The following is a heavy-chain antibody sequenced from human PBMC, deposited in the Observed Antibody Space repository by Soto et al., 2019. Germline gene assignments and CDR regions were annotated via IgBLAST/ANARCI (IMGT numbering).Heavy chain of an antibody. V-gene: IGHV3-30-3*01. CDR1: GFTFSSYA. J-gene: IGHJ4*02. CDR3: ARAIVVVPAAIRGITGTIPLGY. CDR2: ISYDGSNK. Sequence: QVQLVESGGGVVQPGRSLRLSCAASGFTFSSYAMHWVRQAPGKGLEWVAVISYDGSNKYYADSVKGRFTISRDNSKNTLYLQMNSLRAEDTAVYYCARAIVVVPAAIRGITGTIPLGYWGQGTLVTVSS. D-gene: IGHD2-2*01.